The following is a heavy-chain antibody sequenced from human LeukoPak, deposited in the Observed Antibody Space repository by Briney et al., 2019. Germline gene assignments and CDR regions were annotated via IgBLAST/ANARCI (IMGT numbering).Heavy chain of an antibody. V-gene: IGHV4-34*01. Sequence: SETLSLTCAVYGGSFSSYYWSWIRQPPGKGLEWIGEINHSGSTNYNPSLKSRVTISVDTSKNQFSLKLSSVTAADTAVYYCARRRDTLRGPYYYDSSGYFFDYWGQGTLVTVSS. CDR3: ARRRDTLRGPYYYDSSGYFFDY. CDR1: GGSFSSYY. D-gene: IGHD3-22*01. J-gene: IGHJ4*02. CDR2: INHSGST.